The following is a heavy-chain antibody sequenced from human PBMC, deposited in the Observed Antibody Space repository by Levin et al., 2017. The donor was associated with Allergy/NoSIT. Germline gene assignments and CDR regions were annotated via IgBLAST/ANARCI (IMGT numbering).Heavy chain of an antibody. CDR2: MNPNSGNT. CDR1: GYTFSSYD. CDR3: AKFRCGGGRCTKDNWFDS. Sequence: ASVKVSCKASGYTFSSYDINWVRQATGQGLEWMGWMNPNSGNTGYAQKFQGRVTMTRNTSTTTAYMELSSLRSEDTAVYYCAKFRCGGGRCTKDNWFDSWGQGTLVTVSS. J-gene: IGHJ5*01. D-gene: IGHD2-21*01. V-gene: IGHV1-8*01.